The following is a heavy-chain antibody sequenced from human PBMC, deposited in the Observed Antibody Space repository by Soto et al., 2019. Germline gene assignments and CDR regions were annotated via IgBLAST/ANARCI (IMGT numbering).Heavy chain of an antibody. D-gene: IGHD3-10*01. V-gene: IGHV3-23*01. Sequence: GGSLRLSCAASGFTVSSNYMSWVRQAPGKGLEWVSGIYGNGGGTFYADSVKGQFTISRDNSKNTLYLQMNSLRAEDTAVYYCVLWPPYYFDYWGQGTLVTVSS. CDR2: IYGNGGGT. J-gene: IGHJ4*02. CDR3: VLWPPYYFDY. CDR1: GFTVSSNY.